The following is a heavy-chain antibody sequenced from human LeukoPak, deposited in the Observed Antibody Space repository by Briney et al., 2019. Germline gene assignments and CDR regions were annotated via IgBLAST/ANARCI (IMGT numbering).Heavy chain of an antibody. Sequence: GGSLRLSCAASGFTFSSYAMSWVRQAPGKGLEWVGRIKSKTDGGTTDYAAPVKGRFTISRDDSKNTLYLQMNSLKTEDTAVYYCTLPYCSSTSCLLYFQHWGQGTLVTVSS. CDR2: IKSKTDGGTT. D-gene: IGHD2-2*01. CDR1: GFTFSSYA. CDR3: TLPYCSSTSCLLYFQH. V-gene: IGHV3-15*01. J-gene: IGHJ1*01.